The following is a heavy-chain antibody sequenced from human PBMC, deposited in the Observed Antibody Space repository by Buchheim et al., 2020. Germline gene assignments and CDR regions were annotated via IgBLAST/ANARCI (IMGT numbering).Heavy chain of an antibody. V-gene: IGHV4-59*01. CDR1: GDSISSYY. CDR3: ARDSGTTGIDS. D-gene: IGHD1-7*01. Sequence: QVQLQESGAGLVKPSETLSLTCSVSGDSISSYYWAWIRQPPGKGLEYIGFIHHTGSANYNPSLKSRITMSVDMSKTQFSLTLTSMTAADTAVYYCARDSGTTGIDSWGQGTL. CDR2: IHHTGSA. J-gene: IGHJ4*02.